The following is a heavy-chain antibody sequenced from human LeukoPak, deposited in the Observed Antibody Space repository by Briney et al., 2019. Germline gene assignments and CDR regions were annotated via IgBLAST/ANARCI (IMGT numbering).Heavy chain of an antibody. J-gene: IGHJ6*03. Sequence: SVKVSCKASGYTFTSYAISWVRQAPGQGLEWMGGIIPIFGTANYAQKFQGRVTITTDESTSTAYMELSSLRSEDTAVYYCARAPYYYGSGIYYYYMDVWGKGTTVTVSS. CDR3: ARAPYYYGSGIYYYYMDV. CDR2: IIPIFGTA. V-gene: IGHV1-69*05. CDR1: GYTFTSYA. D-gene: IGHD3-10*01.